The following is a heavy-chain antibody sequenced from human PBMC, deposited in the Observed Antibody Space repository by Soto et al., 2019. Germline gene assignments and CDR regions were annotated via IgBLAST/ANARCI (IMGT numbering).Heavy chain of an antibody. CDR3: ARVISSTWYDY. CDR1: GFTFSDYG. J-gene: IGHJ4*02. V-gene: IGHV3-33*01. Sequence: QVQLVESGGGVVQPGRSLRLSCATSGFTFSDYGMHWVRQAPGKGLEWVAVIWYDASKKYYADSVKGRFTISRDNSKSMLYLQMIGLRAEDTAVYYCARVISSTWYDYWGQGTLVTVSS. D-gene: IGHD6-13*01. CDR2: IWYDASKK.